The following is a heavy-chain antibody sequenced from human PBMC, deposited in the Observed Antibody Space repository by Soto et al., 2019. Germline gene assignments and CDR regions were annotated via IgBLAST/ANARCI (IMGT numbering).Heavy chain of an antibody. Sequence: QSTLKESGPTLVKPTQTLTLTCTFSGFSLSTSGVGVGWIRQPPGKALEWLALIYWNDDKRYRPSLKSRLTITEDTSKTQVVLTMTIMDPVDTATYYCAHAVNYDILTGYDIGGVRTSKYYFDYWGQGTLVTVSS. CDR2: IYWNDDK. V-gene: IGHV2-5*01. CDR3: AHAVNYDILTGYDIGGVRTSKYYFDY. D-gene: IGHD3-9*01. J-gene: IGHJ4*02. CDR1: GFSLSTSGVG.